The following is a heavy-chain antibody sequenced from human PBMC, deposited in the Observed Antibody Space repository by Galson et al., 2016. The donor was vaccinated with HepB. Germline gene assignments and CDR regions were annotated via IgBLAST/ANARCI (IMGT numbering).Heavy chain of an antibody. CDR3: AREPGRIQLYLHSFGMDV. CDR1: GFSFSSYG. Sequence: SLRLSCAASGFSFSSYGMHWVRQAPGKGLEWVSVISYDGNKQCFAASVKGRFTISRDNSQNTLYLEMNSLRAEDTAVYYCAREPGRIQLYLHSFGMDVWGQGTTVTVSS. D-gene: IGHD1-1*01. V-gene: IGHV3-30*03. CDR2: ISYDGNKQ. J-gene: IGHJ6*02.